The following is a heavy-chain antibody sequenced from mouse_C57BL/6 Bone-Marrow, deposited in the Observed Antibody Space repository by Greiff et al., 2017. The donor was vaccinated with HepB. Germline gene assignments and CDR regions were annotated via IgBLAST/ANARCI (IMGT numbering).Heavy chain of an antibody. CDR1: GFSLSTSGMG. J-gene: IGHJ4*01. CDR2: IYWDDDK. V-gene: IGHV8-12*01. CDR3: ARGHYGNYFYYAMDY. Sequence: QVTLKESGPGILQSSQTLSLTCSFSGFSLSTSGMGVSWIRQPSGKGLEWLAHIYWDDDKRYNPSLKSRLTISKDTSRNQVFLKITSVDTADTATYYCARGHYGNYFYYAMDYWGQGTSVTVSS. D-gene: IGHD2-1*01.